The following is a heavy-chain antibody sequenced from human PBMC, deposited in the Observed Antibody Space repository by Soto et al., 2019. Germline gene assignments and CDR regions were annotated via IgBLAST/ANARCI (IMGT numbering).Heavy chain of an antibody. Sequence: ASVKVSCKVSGYTLTELSMHWVLQAPGKGLEWMGGFDPEDGETIYAQKFQGRVTMTEDTSTDTAYMELSSLRSEDTAVYYCARDAMIVVVTHPFDYWGQGTLVTSPQ. J-gene: IGHJ4*02. V-gene: IGHV1-24*01. CDR1: GYTLTELS. CDR3: ARDAMIVVVTHPFDY. CDR2: FDPEDGET. D-gene: IGHD3-22*01.